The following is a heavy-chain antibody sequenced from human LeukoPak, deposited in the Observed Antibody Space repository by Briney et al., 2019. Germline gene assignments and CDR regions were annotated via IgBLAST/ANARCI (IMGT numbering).Heavy chain of an antibody. Sequence: GGSLRLSCAASGFTFSSYWMSWVRQAPGKGLEWVANIKQDGSEKYYVDSVKGRFTISRDNAKNSLYLQMNSLRAEDTAVYYCVRDNPRCCGVVPANIDDYWGQGTLVTVSS. CDR1: GFTFSSYW. D-gene: IGHD2-15*01. CDR3: VRDNPRCCGVVPANIDDY. J-gene: IGHJ4*02. CDR2: IKQDGSEK. V-gene: IGHV3-7*01.